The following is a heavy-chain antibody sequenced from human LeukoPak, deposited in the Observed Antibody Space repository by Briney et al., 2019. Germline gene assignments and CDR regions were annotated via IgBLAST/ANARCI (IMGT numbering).Heavy chain of an antibody. CDR3: ARHPDTAMVTGYFDY. CDR2: IYYSGST. J-gene: IGHJ4*02. D-gene: IGHD5-18*01. V-gene: IGHV4-39*01. Sequence: SETLPLTCTVSGGSISSSSYYWGWIRQPPGKGLEWIGSIYYSGSTYYNPSLKSRVTISVDTSKNQFSLKLSSVTAADTAVYYCARHPDTAMVTGYFDYWGQGTLVTVSS. CDR1: GGSISSSSYY.